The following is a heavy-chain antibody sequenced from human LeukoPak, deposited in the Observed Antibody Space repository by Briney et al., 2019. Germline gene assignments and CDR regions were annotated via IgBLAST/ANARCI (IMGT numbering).Heavy chain of an antibody. CDR3: ARVGWWDGMDV. V-gene: IGHV3-21*01. Sequence: GGSLRLSCAASGFTFSSYGINWVRQAPGKGLEWVSSISSSSSYIYYADSVKGRFTISRDNAKNLLYLQMNSLRAEDTAVYYCARVGWWDGMDVWGQGTTVTVSS. CDR2: ISSSSSYI. CDR1: GFTFSSYG. D-gene: IGHD2-15*01. J-gene: IGHJ6*02.